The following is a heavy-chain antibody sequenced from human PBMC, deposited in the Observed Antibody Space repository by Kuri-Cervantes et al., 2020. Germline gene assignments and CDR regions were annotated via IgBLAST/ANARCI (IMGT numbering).Heavy chain of an antibody. V-gene: IGHV1-8*01. CDR1: GYTFTSYD. CDR3: ASQAAAGTQNFDY. D-gene: IGHD6-13*01. CDR2: MNPNSGNT. J-gene: IGHJ4*02. Sequence: ASVKVSCKASGYTFTSYDINWVRQATGQGLEWMGWMNPNSGNTGYAQKFQGRVTMTRNTSISTAYMELSSLRSEDTAVYYCASQAAAGTQNFDYWGQGTLVTVSS.